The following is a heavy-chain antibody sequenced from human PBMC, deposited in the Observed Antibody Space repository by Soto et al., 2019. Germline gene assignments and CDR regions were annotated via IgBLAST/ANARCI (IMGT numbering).Heavy chain of an antibody. D-gene: IGHD3-22*01. CDR3: ARGIYYDSPLYYYGMDV. V-gene: IGHV4-31*03. CDR2: IYYIGSA. Sequence: QVQLQESGPGLVKPSQTLSLTCTVSGGSINSGGYYWSWIRQLPGKGLEWIGYIYYIGSALYNPSLKSRVTMSLDTSKNQFSLRLSSVTAADTAFYYCARGIYYDSPLYYYGMDVWGQGTTVTVSS. CDR1: GGSINSGGYY. J-gene: IGHJ6*02.